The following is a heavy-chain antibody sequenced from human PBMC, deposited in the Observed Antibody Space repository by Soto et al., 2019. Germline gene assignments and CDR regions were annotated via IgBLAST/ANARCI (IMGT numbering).Heavy chain of an antibody. V-gene: IGHV3-33*08. CDR3: ARDGVGATTFFGFLDY. D-gene: IGHD1-26*01. CDR1: ASIFKGHG. J-gene: IGHJ4*02. CDR2: IRYDGSDE. Sequence: QVQLVESGGGVVQPGGSLRLSCAASASIFKGHGMHWVRQAPGKGLEWVAIIRYDGSDEHYGDSVKGRFTISRDNSKNMLYSQMNSLRAEDTAVYFCARDGVGATTFFGFLDYWGQGTLVTVSS.